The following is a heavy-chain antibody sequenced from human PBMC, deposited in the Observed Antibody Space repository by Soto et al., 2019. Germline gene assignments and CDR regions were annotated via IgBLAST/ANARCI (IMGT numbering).Heavy chain of an antibody. CDR1: GYTFTGYY. V-gene: IGHV1-8*02. D-gene: IGHD2-2*01. CDR3: ARGRYQLLWDDYYGMDV. J-gene: IGHJ6*02. CDR2: INPNSGNT. Sequence: QVQLVQSGAEVKKPGASVKVSCKASGYTFTGYYMPWVRQAPGQGLEWMGWINPNSGNTGYAQKFQGRVTMTRNTSISTADMELSSLRSEDTAVYYCARGRYQLLWDDYYGMDVWGQGTTVTVAS.